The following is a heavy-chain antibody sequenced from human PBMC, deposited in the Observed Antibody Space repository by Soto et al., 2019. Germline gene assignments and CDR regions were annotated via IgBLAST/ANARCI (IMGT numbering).Heavy chain of an antibody. Sequence: PSVTLSLTCAVSGGSISRTNWWCWVRQSPGKGLEGSGEIYHNGSPDYNPSQKSRIHISVDKSKNHVLPKLTSVTAADTAMYFCGGWLGPSYGMDVWGRGTGVTVS. CDR1: GGSISRTNW. J-gene: IGHJ6*02. CDR2: IYHNGSP. CDR3: GGWLGPSYGMDV. D-gene: IGHD3-10*01. V-gene: IGHV4-4*02.